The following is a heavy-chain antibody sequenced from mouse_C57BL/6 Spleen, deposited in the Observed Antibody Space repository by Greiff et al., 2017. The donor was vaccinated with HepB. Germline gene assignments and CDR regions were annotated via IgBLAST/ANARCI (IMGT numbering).Heavy chain of an antibody. Sequence: VQLQQSGAELVRPGSSVKMSCKTSGYTFTSYGINWVKQRPGQGLEWIGYIYIGNGYTEYNEKFKGKATLTSDTYSSTAYMQLSSLTSEDSAIYFCATYYYGSSLGAMDYWGQGTSVTVSS. CDR1: GYTFTSYG. V-gene: IGHV1-58*01. CDR3: ATYYYGSSLGAMDY. D-gene: IGHD1-1*01. J-gene: IGHJ4*01. CDR2: IYIGNGYT.